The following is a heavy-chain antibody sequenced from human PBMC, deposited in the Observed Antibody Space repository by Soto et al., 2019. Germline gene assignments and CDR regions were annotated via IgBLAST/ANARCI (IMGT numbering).Heavy chain of an antibody. Sequence: PEGSLRLSCAASGFTFTSFAVSWVRQAPGKGLEWVSAISGSGGATYYADSVKGRFTVSRDNSKNTMYLQMNSLRAEDTALYFCAKENTPDYGDYVDYWGQGTLVTVSS. V-gene: IGHV3-23*01. CDR1: GFTFTSFA. CDR3: AKENTPDYGDYVDY. D-gene: IGHD4-17*01. J-gene: IGHJ4*02. CDR2: ISGSGGAT.